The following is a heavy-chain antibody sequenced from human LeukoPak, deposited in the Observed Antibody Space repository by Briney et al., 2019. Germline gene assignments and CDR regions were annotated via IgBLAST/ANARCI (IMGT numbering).Heavy chain of an antibody. D-gene: IGHD3-22*01. CDR2: INHSGST. Sequence: SETLSLTCAVYGGSFSGYYWSWIRQPPGKGLEWIGEINHSGSTNYNPSLKSRVTISVDTSKNQFSLKLSSVTAADTAVYYCASRYYDDSSGYYGHFDYCGQGTLVSVSS. CDR3: ASRYYDDSSGYYGHFDY. V-gene: IGHV4-34*01. J-gene: IGHJ4*02. CDR1: GGSFSGYY.